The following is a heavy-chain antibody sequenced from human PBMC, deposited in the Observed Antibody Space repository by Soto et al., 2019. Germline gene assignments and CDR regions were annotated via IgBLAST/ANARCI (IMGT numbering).Heavy chain of an antibody. V-gene: IGHV5-10-1*01. CDR1: GYSFTSYW. CDR3: ARLPHSDFWSGYSYYFDY. J-gene: IGHJ4*02. CDR2: IDPSDSYT. Sequence: GESLKISCKGSGYSFTSYWISWVRQMPGKGLEWMGRIDPSDSYTNYSPSFQGHVTISADKSISTAYLQWSSLKASDTAMYYCARLPHSDFWSGYSYYFDYWGQGTLVTVSS. D-gene: IGHD3-3*01.